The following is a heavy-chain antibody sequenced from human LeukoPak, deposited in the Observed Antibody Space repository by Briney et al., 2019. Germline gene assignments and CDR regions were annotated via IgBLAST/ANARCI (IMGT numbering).Heavy chain of an antibody. J-gene: IGHJ3*02. V-gene: IGHV4-39*07. Sequence: SETLSLTCTVSGGSISSSSYYWGWIRQPPGKGLGWIGSIYYSGSTYYNPSLKSRVTISVDTSKNQFSLKLSSVTAADTAVYYCARVRAARCAFDIWGQGTMVTVSS. D-gene: IGHD2-15*01. CDR1: GGSISSSSYY. CDR2: IYYSGST. CDR3: ARVRAARCAFDI.